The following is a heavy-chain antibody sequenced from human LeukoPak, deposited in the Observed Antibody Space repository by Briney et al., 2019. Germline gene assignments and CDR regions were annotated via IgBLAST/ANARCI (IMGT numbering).Heavy chain of an antibody. CDR1: GFTFSSYA. J-gene: IGHJ4*02. CDR3: ARATFFAYYFDY. D-gene: IGHD3-16*01. V-gene: IGHV3-23*01. Sequence: GGSLRLSCAASGFTFSSYAMSWVRQAPGKGLEWVSAISGSGGSTYYADSVKGRFTISRDNSKNTLYLQMNSLRAGDTAVYYCARATFFAYYFDYWGQGTLVTVSS. CDR2: ISGSGGST.